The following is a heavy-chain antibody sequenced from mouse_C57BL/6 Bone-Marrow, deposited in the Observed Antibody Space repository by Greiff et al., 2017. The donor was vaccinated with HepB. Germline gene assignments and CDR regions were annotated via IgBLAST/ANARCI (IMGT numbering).Heavy chain of an antibody. V-gene: IGHV14-4*01. J-gene: IGHJ3*01. Sequence: EVQLQQSGAELVRPGASVKLSRTASGFNIKDDYMHWVKQRPEQGLEWIGWIDPENGDTEYASKFQGKATITADTSSNTAYLQLSSLTSEDTAVYYCTTGLRRRTWFAYWGQGTLVTVSA. CDR2: IDPENGDT. CDR1: GFNIKDDY. CDR3: TTGLRRRTWFAY. D-gene: IGHD2-2*01.